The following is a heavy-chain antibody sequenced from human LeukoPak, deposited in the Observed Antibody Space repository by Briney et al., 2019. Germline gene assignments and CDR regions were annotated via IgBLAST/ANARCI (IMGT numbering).Heavy chain of an antibody. CDR2: TYYRSKWSF. V-gene: IGHV6-1*01. Sequence: SQTLSLTCAISGDSLFTNSVAWNWIRQSPSRGLEWLGRTYYRSKWSFDYAVSVKSRITINADTSKTQFSLQLNSVTPEDTAVYYCARGKYTSFDNWGQGTLVTVSS. CDR1: GDSLFTNSVA. D-gene: IGHD2-2*01. J-gene: IGHJ4*02. CDR3: ARGKYTSFDN.